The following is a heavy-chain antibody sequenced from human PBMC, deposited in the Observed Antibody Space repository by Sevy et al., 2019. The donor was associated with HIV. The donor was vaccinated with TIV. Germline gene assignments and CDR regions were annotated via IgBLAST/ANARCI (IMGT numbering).Heavy chain of an antibody. J-gene: IGHJ5*02. Sequence: GGSLRLSCVGSGFVFEDFAVHWVRRSPGKGLEWVSGITGNGQKKFYEGSVKGRFSISRDNARKSLYLQMNNMNFDDTAFYYCVRDMSPTLGTAHNWFDLWGQGTLVTVSS. CDR1: GFVFEDFA. V-gene: IGHV3-9*01. CDR2: ITGNGQKK. CDR3: VRDMSPTLGTAHNWFDL.